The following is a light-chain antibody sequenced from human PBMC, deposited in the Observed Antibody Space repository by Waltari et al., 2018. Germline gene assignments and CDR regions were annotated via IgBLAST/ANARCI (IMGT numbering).Light chain of an antibody. Sequence: QSALTQPASVSGSSGQSITISCTGSSSDVGRYDYVSWYQKLPGKAPKLIIFDVRVRPSGVSNRFSGSKSGNTASLTISGLQAEDEADYYCASYTYSSNVVFGGGTKVTV. CDR3: ASYTYSSNVV. J-gene: IGLJ2*01. CDR2: DVR. CDR1: SSDVGRYDY. V-gene: IGLV2-14*03.